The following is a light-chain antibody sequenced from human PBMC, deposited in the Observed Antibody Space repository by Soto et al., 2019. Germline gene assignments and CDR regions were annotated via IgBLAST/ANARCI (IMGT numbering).Light chain of an antibody. Sequence: EIVMTQSPATLSVSPGERATLSCRSIQNVSSNLAWYQQKPGQAPRLLIYGASTRATGIPARFSGSGSGTEFTITISSLQSEDFALYFCQQYNNWSPYTFGQGTKVDIK. J-gene: IGKJ2*01. CDR1: QNVSSN. CDR2: GAS. CDR3: QQYNNWSPYT. V-gene: IGKV3D-15*01.